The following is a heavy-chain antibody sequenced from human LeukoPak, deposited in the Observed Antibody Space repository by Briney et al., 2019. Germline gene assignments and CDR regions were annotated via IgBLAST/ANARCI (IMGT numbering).Heavy chain of an antibody. CDR3: ARGHNNWFDP. CDR2: VSPYNGNT. CDR1: GYTFTNYG. Sequence: ASVKASCRTSGYTFTNYGISWVRQAPGQGLEWMGWVSPYNGNTHYAQNFQGRVTVTTDASTSTAYLELRSLRSDDTAVYYCARGHNNWFDPWGQGTLVTVSS. J-gene: IGHJ5*02. V-gene: IGHV1-18*01.